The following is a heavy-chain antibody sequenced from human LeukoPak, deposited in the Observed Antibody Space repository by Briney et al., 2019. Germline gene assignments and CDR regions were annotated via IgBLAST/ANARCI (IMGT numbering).Heavy chain of an antibody. CDR3: ARDTPVFGEYCSGGSCYDY. V-gene: IGHV3-7*01. CDR2: IKEDGSEK. D-gene: IGHD2-15*01. J-gene: IGHJ4*02. Sequence: GGSLRLSCTASGFSFSSYWMSWVRQAPGKGLEWVANIKEDGSEKYYVDSVKSRFTISRDNAKKSLYLQMNSLRDEDTAVYYCARDTPVFGEYCSGGSCYDYWGQGILVIVSS. CDR1: GFSFSSYW.